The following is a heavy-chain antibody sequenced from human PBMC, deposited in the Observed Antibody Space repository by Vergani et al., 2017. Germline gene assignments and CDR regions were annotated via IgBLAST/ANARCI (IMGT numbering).Heavy chain of an antibody. CDR2: IIPIFGTA. CDR3: ALQAGDYGDSYYYYYYGMDV. CDR1: GGTFSSYA. V-gene: IGHV1-69*12. J-gene: IGHJ6*02. Sequence: QVQLVQSGAEVKKPGSSVKVSCKASGGTFSSYAISWVRQAPGQGLEWMGGIIPIFGTANYAQKFQGRVTITAAESTSTAYMELSSLRSEDTAVYYCALQAGDYGDSYYYYYYGMDVWGQGTTVTVSS. D-gene: IGHD4-17*01.